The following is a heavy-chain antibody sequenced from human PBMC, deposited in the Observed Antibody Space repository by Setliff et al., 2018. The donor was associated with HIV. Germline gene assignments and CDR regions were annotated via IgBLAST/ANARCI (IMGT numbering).Heavy chain of an antibody. D-gene: IGHD2-15*01. J-gene: IGHJ4*02. CDR1: GGSITSSTYY. V-gene: IGHV4-39*02. CDR2: VHYTGNT. Sequence: PSETLSLTCTVSGGSITSSTYYWGWIRQPPGKGLEWIGTVHYTGNTYHNPSFKSRVTISVEVSKNQISLKLTAVTAADSAVYYCAREADGIDFWGQGTLVTVSS. CDR3: AREADGIDF.